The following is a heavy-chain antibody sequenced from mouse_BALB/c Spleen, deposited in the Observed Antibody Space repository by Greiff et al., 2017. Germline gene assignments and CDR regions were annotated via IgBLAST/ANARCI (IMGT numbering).Heavy chain of an antibody. CDR3: ARDDYYGSPVFAY. CDR1: GFTFSDYY. J-gene: IGHJ3*01. D-gene: IGHD1-1*01. V-gene: IGHV5-4*02. CDR2: ISDGGSYT. Sequence: EVKVVESGGGLVKPGGSLKLSCAASGFTFSDYYMYWVRQTPEKRLEWVATISDGGSYTYYPDSVKGRFTISRDNAKNNLYLQMSSLKSEDTAMYYCARDDYYGSPVFAYWGQGTLVTVSA.